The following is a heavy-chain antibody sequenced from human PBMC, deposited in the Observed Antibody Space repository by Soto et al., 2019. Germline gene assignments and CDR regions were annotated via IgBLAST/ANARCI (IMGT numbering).Heavy chain of an antibody. D-gene: IGHD6-19*01. CDR3: AKLRGWHGGYLDY. CDR2: ISGSGGST. J-gene: IGHJ4*02. Sequence: PGGSLRLSCAASGFPFSSYAMSWVRQAPGKGLEWVSAISGSGGSTYYADSVKGRFTIPRDNSKNTLYLQMNSLRAEDTAVYYCAKLRGWHGGYLDYWGQGTLVTVSS. V-gene: IGHV3-23*01. CDR1: GFPFSSYA.